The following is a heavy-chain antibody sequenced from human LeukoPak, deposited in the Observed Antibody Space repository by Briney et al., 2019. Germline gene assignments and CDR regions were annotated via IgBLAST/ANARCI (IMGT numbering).Heavy chain of an antibody. Sequence: ASVKVSCKVSGYTLTELSMHWVRQAPGKGLEWMGGFDPEDGETIYAQKFQGRVTMTEDTSTDTAYMELSSLRSEDTAVYYCARSFCSGGSCSLEYFQHWGQGTLVTVAS. V-gene: IGHV1-24*01. CDR2: FDPEDGET. CDR3: ARSFCSGGSCSLEYFQH. CDR1: GYTLTELS. D-gene: IGHD2-15*01. J-gene: IGHJ1*01.